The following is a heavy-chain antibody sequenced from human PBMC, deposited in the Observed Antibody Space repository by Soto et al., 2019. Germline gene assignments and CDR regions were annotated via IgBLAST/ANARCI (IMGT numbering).Heavy chain of an antibody. V-gene: IGHV3-72*01. CDR2: IRNRGDGYTA. D-gene: IGHD6-19*01. J-gene: IGHJ6*02. CDR3: ASDPDTRGWHHHGLDV. Sequence: EVQLVQSGGGLVQPGGSLRLSCAASGFRFSDHHMHWVRQSPGKGLEWIGLIRNRGDGYTAEHAASVRGRFIISREASKNSLYLQMNSLETEDTAVYYCASDPDTRGWHHHGLDVWGQGTTVTVS. CDR1: GFRFSDHH.